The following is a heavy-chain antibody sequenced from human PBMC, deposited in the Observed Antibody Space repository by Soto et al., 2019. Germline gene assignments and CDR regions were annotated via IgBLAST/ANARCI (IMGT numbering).Heavy chain of an antibody. CDR3: ARVYRLQPPNCSGGSCYLDRNYYYYGMDV. Sequence: LGESLKISCKGSAYIFSNYWIGWVRQMPGKGLEWMGIIYPGDSDTKYSPSFQGQVTISADKSISTAYLQWSSLKASDTAMYYCARVYRLQPPNCSGGSCYLDRNYYYYGMDVWGQGTTVTVSS. CDR2: IYPGDSDT. D-gene: IGHD2-15*01. V-gene: IGHV5-51*01. J-gene: IGHJ6*02. CDR1: AYIFSNYW.